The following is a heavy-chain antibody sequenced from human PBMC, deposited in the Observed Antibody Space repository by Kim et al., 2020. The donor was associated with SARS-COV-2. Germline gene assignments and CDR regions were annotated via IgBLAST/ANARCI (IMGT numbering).Heavy chain of an antibody. D-gene: IGHD2-21*02. Sequence: SETLSLTCTVSGGSISSSSYYWGWIRQPPGKGLEWIGSIYYSGSTYYNPSLKSRVTISVDTSKNQFSLKLSSVTAADTAVYYCASQAYCGGDCYAPPWGQGTLVTVSS. V-gene: IGHV4-39*01. CDR1: GGSISSSSYY. CDR2: IYYSGST. J-gene: IGHJ5*02. CDR3: ASQAYCGGDCYAPP.